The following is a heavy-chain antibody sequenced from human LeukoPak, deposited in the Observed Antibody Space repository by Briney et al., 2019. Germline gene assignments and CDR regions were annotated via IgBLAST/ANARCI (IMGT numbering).Heavy chain of an antibody. Sequence: SETLSLTCAVYGGSFSGYYWSWIRQPPGKGLEWIGEINHSGSTNYNPSLKSRVTISVDTSKNQFSLKLSSVTAADTAVYYCARGRITMIVVVSTLFDYWGQGTLVTVSS. CDR3: ARGRITMIVVVSTLFDY. D-gene: IGHD3-22*01. CDR2: INHSGST. J-gene: IGHJ4*02. V-gene: IGHV4-34*01. CDR1: GGSFSGYY.